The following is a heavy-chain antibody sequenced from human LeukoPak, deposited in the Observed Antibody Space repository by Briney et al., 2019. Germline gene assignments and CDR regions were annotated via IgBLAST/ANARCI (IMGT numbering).Heavy chain of an antibody. D-gene: IGHD3-3*02. J-gene: IGHJ6*02. CDR2: ISSSSSYI. Sequence: GGSLRLSCAASGFTFSSYSMNWVRQAPGKGLEWVSSISSSSSYIYYADSVKGRFTISRDNAKNSLYLQMNSLRAEDTAVYYCARELATPFNYSGMDVWGQGTTVTVSS. CDR1: GFTFSSYS. CDR3: ARELATPFNYSGMDV. V-gene: IGHV3-21*01.